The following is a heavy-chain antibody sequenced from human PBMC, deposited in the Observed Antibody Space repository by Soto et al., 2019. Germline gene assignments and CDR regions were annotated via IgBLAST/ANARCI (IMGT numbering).Heavy chain of an antibody. CDR1: GGSISSYY. V-gene: IGHV4-59*01. CDR2: IYYSGST. J-gene: IGHJ6*02. CDR3: ARDTGLDILTGYYYYYGMHV. D-gene: IGHD3-9*01. Sequence: SETLSLTCTVSGGSISSYYWSWIRQPPGKGLEWIGYIYYSGSTNYNPSLKSRVTISVDTSKNQFSLKLSSVTAADTAVYYCARDTGLDILTGYYYYYGMHVCGQGTTVTVSS.